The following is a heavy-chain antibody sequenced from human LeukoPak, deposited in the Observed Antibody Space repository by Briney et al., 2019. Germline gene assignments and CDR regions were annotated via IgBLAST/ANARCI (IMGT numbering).Heavy chain of an antibody. CDR3: ARVLRSGYGMDA. CDR2: ISSSGSTI. V-gene: IGHV3-48*03. CDR1: GFTFSSYE. Sequence: PGGSLRLSCAAPGFTFSSYEMNWVRQAPGKGLEWVSYISSSGSTIYYADSVKGRFTISRDNAKNSLYLQMNSLRAEDTAVYYCARVLRSGYGMDAWGQGTTVTVSS. J-gene: IGHJ6*02.